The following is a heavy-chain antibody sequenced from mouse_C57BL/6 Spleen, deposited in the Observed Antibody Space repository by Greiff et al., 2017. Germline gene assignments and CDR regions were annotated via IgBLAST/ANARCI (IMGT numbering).Heavy chain of an antibody. Sequence: EVQGVESGGGLVKPGGSLKLSCAASGFTFSSYAMSWVRQTPEKRLEWVATISDGGSYTYYPDNVKGRFTISRDNAKNNLYLQRSHLKSEDTAMYYCARDTMITTRAYYFDYWGQGTTLTVSS. CDR2: ISDGGSYT. V-gene: IGHV5-4*01. J-gene: IGHJ2*01. CDR1: GFTFSSYA. D-gene: IGHD2-4*01. CDR3: ARDTMITTRAYYFDY.